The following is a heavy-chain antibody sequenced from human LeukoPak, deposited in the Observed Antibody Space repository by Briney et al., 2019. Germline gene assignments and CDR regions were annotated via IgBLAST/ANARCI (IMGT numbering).Heavy chain of an antibody. CDR2: ISSSSSTI. CDR1: GFTLSRYS. CDR3: ATLRLYNSAPDY. Sequence: GGSLRLSCAASGFTLSRYSMNWVRQAPGKGLEWVSYISSSSSTIYYADSVKGRFTISRDNAKNSLYLQVNSLRAEDTAVYYCATLRLYNSAPDYWGQGTLVTVSS. J-gene: IGHJ4*02. D-gene: IGHD6-19*01. V-gene: IGHV3-48*01.